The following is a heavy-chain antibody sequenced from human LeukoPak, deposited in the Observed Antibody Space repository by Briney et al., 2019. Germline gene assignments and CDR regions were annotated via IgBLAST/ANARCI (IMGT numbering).Heavy chain of an antibody. CDR3: ARDKDYGDSGAFDY. D-gene: IGHD4-17*01. Sequence: ASVKVSCKASGYTFTSYGISWVRQAPGQGLEWMGIINPSGGSTSYAQKFQVRVTMTRDMSTSTVYMELSGLRSEDTAVYYCARDKDYGDSGAFDYWGQGTLVTVSS. CDR1: GYTFTSYG. CDR2: INPSGGST. V-gene: IGHV1-46*01. J-gene: IGHJ4*02.